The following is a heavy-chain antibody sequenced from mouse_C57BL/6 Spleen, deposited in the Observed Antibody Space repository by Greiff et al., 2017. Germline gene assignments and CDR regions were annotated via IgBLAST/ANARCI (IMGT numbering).Heavy chain of an antibody. D-gene: IGHD6-1*01. Sequence: QVHVKQSGAELVKPGASVKISCKASGYAFSSYWMNWVKQRPGKGLEGIGQIYPGDGDTNYNGKFKGKATLTADKSSSTAYMQLSSLTSEDSAVYFCARSPLSYYYAMDYWGQGTSVTVSS. CDR2: IYPGDGDT. J-gene: IGHJ4*01. CDR1: GYAFSSYW. CDR3: ARSPLSYYYAMDY. V-gene: IGHV1-80*01.